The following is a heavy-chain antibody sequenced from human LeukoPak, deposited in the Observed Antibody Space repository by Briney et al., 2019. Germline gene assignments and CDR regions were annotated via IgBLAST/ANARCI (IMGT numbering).Heavy chain of an antibody. D-gene: IGHD5-24*01. CDR3: ARASRDGYNQNFDH. CDR2: IDPSDSYT. V-gene: IGHV5-10-1*01. Sequence: GESLEISCKGSGYSFTSYWISWVRQVPGKALESMRGIDPSDSYTNYSPSFQVHVTISADKSISTAYLQWSSLRASDTAMYYCARASRDGYNQNFDHWGQGTLVTVSS. CDR1: GYSFTSYW. J-gene: IGHJ4*02.